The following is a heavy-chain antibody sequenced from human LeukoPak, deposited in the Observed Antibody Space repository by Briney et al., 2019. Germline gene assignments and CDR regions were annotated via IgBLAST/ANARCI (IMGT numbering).Heavy chain of an antibody. J-gene: IGHJ6*03. V-gene: IGHV1-8*01. CDR2: MNPNSGNT. CDR1: GYTFTSYD. D-gene: IGHD2-2*02. CDR3: ARESHCSNISCYTPYYMDV. Sequence: ASVKVSCKASGYTFTSYDINWVRQATGQGLEWMGWMNPNSGNTGYAQKFQGRVTMTRNTSISTAYMELSSLRSEDTAVYYCARESHCSNISCYTPYYMDVWGKGTTVTVSS.